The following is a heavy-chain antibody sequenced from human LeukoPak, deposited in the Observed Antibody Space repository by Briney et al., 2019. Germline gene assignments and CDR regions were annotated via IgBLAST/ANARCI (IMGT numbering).Heavy chain of an antibody. J-gene: IGHJ4*02. D-gene: IGHD6-13*01. CDR3: ARVAAAGPLDY. Sequence: GGSLRLSCAVSGVTVSSNYMSWVRQAPGKGLEWVSVIYSGVYTQVADAVYADSVKGRFTISRDNSKNTLYLQMNTLRVEDTAVYYCARVAAAGPLDYWGQGTLLTVSS. CDR2: IYSGVYT. V-gene: IGHV3-66*01. CDR1: GVTVSSNY.